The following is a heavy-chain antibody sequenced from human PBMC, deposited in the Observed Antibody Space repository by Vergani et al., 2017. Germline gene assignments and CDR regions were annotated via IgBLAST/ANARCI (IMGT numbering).Heavy chain of an antibody. V-gene: IGHV1-69*02. CDR2: IIPILGIA. J-gene: IGHJ4*02. Sequence: QVQLVQSGAEVKKPGSSVKVSCKASGGTFSSYTISWVRQAPGQGLEWMGRIIPILGIANYAQKFQGRVTITADKSTSTAYMELSSLRSEDTAVYYCESFCSSTSCFYFDYWGQGTLVTVSS. CDR3: ESFCSSTSCFYFDY. D-gene: IGHD2-2*01. CDR1: GGTFSSYT.